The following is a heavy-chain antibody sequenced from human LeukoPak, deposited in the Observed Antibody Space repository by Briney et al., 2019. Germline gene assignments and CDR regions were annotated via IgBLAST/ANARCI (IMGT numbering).Heavy chain of an antibody. J-gene: IGHJ3*02. V-gene: IGHV3-21*01. CDR2: ISSSSTCI. CDR3: ARAAALIRDAFDI. D-gene: IGHD2-15*01. Sequence: GGSLRLSCAASGFTFSGYSMNWVRQAPGKGLEWVSSISSSSTCIYYADSVKGRFTISRDNAKNSLYLQMNSLRAEDTAVYYCARAAALIRDAFDIWGQGTMVTVSS. CDR1: GFTFSGYS.